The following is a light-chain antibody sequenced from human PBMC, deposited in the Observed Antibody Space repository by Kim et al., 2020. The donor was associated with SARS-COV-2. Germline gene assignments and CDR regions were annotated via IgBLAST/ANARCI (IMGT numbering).Light chain of an antibody. V-gene: IGKV1-33*01. CDR2: DAS. CDR3: QQYDNIPPYT. Sequence: DIQMTQSPSSLSASVGDRVTITCQASQDISNYLNWYQQKPGKAPKLLIYDASSLETGVPSRFSGSGSGTDFTFTISSLQPEDIATYYCQQYDNIPPYTFGQGTKLEI. J-gene: IGKJ2*01. CDR1: QDISNY.